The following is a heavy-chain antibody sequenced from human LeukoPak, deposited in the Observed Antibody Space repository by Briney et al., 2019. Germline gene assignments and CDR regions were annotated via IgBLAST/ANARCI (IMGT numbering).Heavy chain of an antibody. V-gene: IGHV5-51*01. CDR3: AGDVYYDSSGYYPSAFDI. CDR2: IYPGDSDT. Sequence: GESLKISCKGSGYSFTSYWLGWVRQMPGKGLEGMGIIYPGDSDTRYSPSFQGQLTISADNSISTADLQWSSLKASDTTMYYCAGDVYYDSSGYYPSAFDIWGQGTMVTVSS. D-gene: IGHD3-22*01. CDR1: GYSFTSYW. J-gene: IGHJ3*02.